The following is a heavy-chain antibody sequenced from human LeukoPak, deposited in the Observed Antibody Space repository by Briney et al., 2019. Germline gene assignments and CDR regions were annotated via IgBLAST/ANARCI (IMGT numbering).Heavy chain of an antibody. J-gene: IGHJ3*02. D-gene: IGHD2-2*01. CDR2: IWYDGSNK. V-gene: IGHV3-33*01. Sequence: PGRSLRLSCAASGFTFSSYGMHWVRQAPGKGLEWVAVIWYDGSNKYYADSVKGRFTISRDNSKNTLYLQMNSLRAEDTAVYYCETESPIGYCSSTSCYQNAFDIWGQGTMVTVSS. CDR3: ETESPIGYCSSTSCYQNAFDI. CDR1: GFTFSSYG.